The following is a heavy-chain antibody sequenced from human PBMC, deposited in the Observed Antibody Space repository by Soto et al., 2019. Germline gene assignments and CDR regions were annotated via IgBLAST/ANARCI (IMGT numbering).Heavy chain of an antibody. CDR3: ARDLPTMDV. Sequence: QVQLVQSGAEVKKPGASVKVSCKASGYTFTSYGISWVRQAPGQGLEWMGWIRAYNGNTNYAQKLQGRVTMTTDTTTRTAYMELRSLGSDDTAVYYGARDLPTMDVWGQGTTVTVSS. CDR1: GYTFTSYG. J-gene: IGHJ6*02. CDR2: IRAYNGNT. V-gene: IGHV1-18*01.